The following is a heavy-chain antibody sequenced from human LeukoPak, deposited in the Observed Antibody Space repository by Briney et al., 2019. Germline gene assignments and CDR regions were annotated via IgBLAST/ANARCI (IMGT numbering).Heavy chain of an antibody. Sequence: GGSLRLSCAASGFTFSSYEMNWVRQAPGKGLEWVSYISSSSSTIYYADSVKGRFTISRDNAKNSLYLQMNSLRAEDTAVYYCARDRGGSYSAIDYWGQGTLVTVSS. CDR3: ARDRGGSYSAIDY. D-gene: IGHD1-26*01. J-gene: IGHJ4*02. CDR2: ISSSSSTI. V-gene: IGHV3-48*03. CDR1: GFTFSSYE.